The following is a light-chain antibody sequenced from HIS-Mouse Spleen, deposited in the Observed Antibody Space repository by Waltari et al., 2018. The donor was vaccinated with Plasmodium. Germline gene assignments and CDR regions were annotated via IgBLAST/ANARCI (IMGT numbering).Light chain of an antibody. CDR2: GAS. Sequence: ESVLTQSPGTLSLSQGERATLSCRASPYVSSSYLAWYQQKPGQAPRLLIYGASSRATGIPDRFSGSGSGTDFTLTISRLEPEDFAVYYCQQYGSSLWTFGQGTKVEIK. CDR3: QQYGSSLWT. J-gene: IGKJ1*01. V-gene: IGKV3-20*01. CDR1: PYVSSSY.